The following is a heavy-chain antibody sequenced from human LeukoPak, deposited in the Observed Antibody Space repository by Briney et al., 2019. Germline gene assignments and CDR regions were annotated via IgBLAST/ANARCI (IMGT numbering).Heavy chain of an antibody. CDR3: ARGPIAVAGTAFDY. D-gene: IGHD6-19*01. Sequence: SVKVSCEASGGTFSSYAISWVRQAPGQGLEWMGGIIPIFGTANYAQKFQGRVTITADKSTSTAYMELSSLRSEDTAVYYCARGPIAVAGTAFDYWGQGTLVTVSS. CDR2: IIPIFGTA. V-gene: IGHV1-69*06. J-gene: IGHJ4*02. CDR1: GGTFSSYA.